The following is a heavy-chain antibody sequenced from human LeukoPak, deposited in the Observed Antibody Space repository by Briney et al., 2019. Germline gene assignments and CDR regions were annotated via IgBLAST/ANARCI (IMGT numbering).Heavy chain of an antibody. D-gene: IGHD3-16*01. CDR3: AKRKGAYVSSWYFDF. CDR2: ISSSSTII. V-gene: IGHV3-48*01. J-gene: IGHJ2*01. CDR1: GFTFSSHS. Sequence: GGSLRLSCAASGFTFSSHSMNWVRQTPGKGLEWISYISSSSTIIHYADSVKGRFTISRDNSKNTLYLQMNSLRAGDTAVYYCAKRKGAYVSSWYFDFWGRGTQVTVSS.